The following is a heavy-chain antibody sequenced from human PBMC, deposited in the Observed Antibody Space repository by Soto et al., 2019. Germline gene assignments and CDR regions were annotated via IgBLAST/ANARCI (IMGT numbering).Heavy chain of an antibody. CDR2: SSNSGTFS. J-gene: IGHJ5*01. Sequence: GGPLRLSCEGSGFTFSDYYISWIRQAPGKGLEWISYSSNSGTFSRYADSVKGRFSISRDNTKNLLYLQMNSLRAEDTAVYYFACSGTNSNHLDSCGQGTPVTVSS. D-gene: IGHD3-10*02. V-gene: IGHV3-11*06. CDR1: GFTFSDYY. CDR3: ACSGTNSNHLDS.